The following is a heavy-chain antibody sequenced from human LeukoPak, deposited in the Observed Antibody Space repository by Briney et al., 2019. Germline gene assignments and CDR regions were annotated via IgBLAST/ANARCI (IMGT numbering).Heavy chain of an antibody. V-gene: IGHV3-30*04. D-gene: IGHD3-10*01. CDR1: AFIFSNYA. Sequence: GGSLRLSCAASAFIFSNYAMHWVRQAPDKGLEWVAIISDDGNDQFYANSLKDRFTVSRDNSNNTVYLQMNSLRPEDTAVYYCARASGYYYMDVWGKGTTVTVSS. J-gene: IGHJ6*03. CDR3: ARASGYYYMDV. CDR2: ISDDGNDQ.